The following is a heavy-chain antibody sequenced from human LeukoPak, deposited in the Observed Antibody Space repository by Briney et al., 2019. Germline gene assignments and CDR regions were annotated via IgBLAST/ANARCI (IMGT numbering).Heavy chain of an antibody. V-gene: IGHV4-61*02. D-gene: IGHD6-19*01. CDR1: GGSISSGSYY. Sequence: SETLSLTCTVSGGSISSGSYYWSWIRQPAGKGLEWIGRIYSSGSTSYNPSLTSRVTISADMSKNQFSLRLSSVTAADAAVYFCVRDGVQYSGDWKVNDIWGQGTMVTVSS. CDR2: IYSSGST. CDR3: VRDGVQYSGDWKVNDI. J-gene: IGHJ3*02.